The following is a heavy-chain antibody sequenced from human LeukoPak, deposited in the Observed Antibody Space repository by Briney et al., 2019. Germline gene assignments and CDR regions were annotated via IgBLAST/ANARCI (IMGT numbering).Heavy chain of an antibody. V-gene: IGHV3-7*01. CDR2: IKQDGSEK. J-gene: IGHJ4*02. D-gene: IGHD2/OR15-2a*01. CDR3: ARGPTRANSSDY. Sequence: SWIRQPPGKGLEGVANIKQDGSEKYYVDSVKGRFTISRDNAKNCLYLQMNSLRAEDTAVYYCARGPTRANSSDYWGQGTLVTVSS.